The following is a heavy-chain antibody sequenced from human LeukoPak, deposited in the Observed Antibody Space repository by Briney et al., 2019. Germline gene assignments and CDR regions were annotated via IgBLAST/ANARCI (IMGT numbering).Heavy chain of an antibody. J-gene: IGHJ4*02. D-gene: IGHD3/OR15-3a*01. CDR3: ARAKDDFCDY. CDR2: ISGSGGGT. V-gene: IGHV3-23*01. CDR1: GFTFSSSA. Sequence: GGSLRLSCAASGFTFSSSAMTWVRQAPGKGLEWVSAISGSGGGTYYADSVKGRFTISRDNAKNSLYLQMNSLTAEDTAVYYCARAKDDFCDYWGQGTLVTVSS.